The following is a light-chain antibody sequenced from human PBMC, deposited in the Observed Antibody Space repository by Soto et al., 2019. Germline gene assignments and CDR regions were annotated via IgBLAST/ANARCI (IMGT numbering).Light chain of an antibody. V-gene: IGKV3-15*01. Sequence: EIAMTQSPATLSVSPGERATLSCRASQSVRSNLAWYQQKPGQAPRLLIYGASTRATGIPARFSGSGSGTEFTLTISSLQSGDFAVYYCQQYNNWPPLTFGGGTKVEIK. CDR2: GAS. CDR1: QSVRSN. CDR3: QQYNNWPPLT. J-gene: IGKJ4*01.